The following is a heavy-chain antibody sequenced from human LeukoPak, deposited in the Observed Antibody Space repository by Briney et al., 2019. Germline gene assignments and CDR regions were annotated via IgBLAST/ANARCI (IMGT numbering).Heavy chain of an antibody. D-gene: IGHD2-21*02. CDR1: RGSIHTYY. CDR3: ARDCGGDSYLGAFDI. J-gene: IGHJ3*02. CDR2: VYYSGTT. V-gene: IGHV4-59*13. Sequence: SETLSLTCSVSRGSIHTYYWTWIRQPPGKGREWIGNVYYSGTTYHNPSLKSRLTISVDTSKNQFSLKLNSVTAADTAVYYCARDCGGDSYLGAFDIWGQGTVVTVSS.